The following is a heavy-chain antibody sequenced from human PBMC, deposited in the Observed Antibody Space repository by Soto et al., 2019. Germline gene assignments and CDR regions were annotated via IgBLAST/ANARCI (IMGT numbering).Heavy chain of an antibody. D-gene: IGHD3-9*01. V-gene: IGHV5-51*01. CDR3: ARRGAEYYYFFTGYRDGDDLFYI. J-gene: IGHJ3*02. CDR1: GYSFTSYW. Sequence: GESLKISCKGSGYSFTSYWIGWVRQMPGKGLEWMGIIYPGDSDTRYSPSFQGQVTISADKSISTAYLQWSSLKASDTAMYYCARRGAEYYYFFTGYRDGDDLFYIWARGTMVPGSS. CDR2: IYPGDSDT.